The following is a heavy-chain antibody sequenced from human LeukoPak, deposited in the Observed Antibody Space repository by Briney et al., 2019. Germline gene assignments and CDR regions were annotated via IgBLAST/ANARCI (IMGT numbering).Heavy chain of an antibody. CDR2: ISAYNGNT. Sequence: ASVKVSCKASGYTFTSYGISWVRQAPGQGLEWMGWISAYNGNTNYAQKLRGRVTMTTDTSTSTAYMELRSLRSDDTAVYYCAREAGRVTMVRGVISPYYFDYWGQGTLVTVSS. CDR1: GYTFTSYG. J-gene: IGHJ4*02. V-gene: IGHV1-18*04. CDR3: AREAGRVTMVRGVISPYYFDY. D-gene: IGHD3-10*01.